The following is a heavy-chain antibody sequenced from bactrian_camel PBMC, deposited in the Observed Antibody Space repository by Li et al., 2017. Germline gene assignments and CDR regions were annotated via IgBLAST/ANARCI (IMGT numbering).Heavy chain of an antibody. D-gene: IGHD2*01. Sequence: SLRLSCAASGYTYDGYCIGWFRQAPGKEREGVAGITRDGKTTYGDHVKGRFTISENNAQVYLQMNNLKSEDTALYYCAKALGGGNYYTGEYNYWGQGTQVTVS. J-gene: IGHJ4*01. CDR1: GYTYDGYC. CDR2: ITRDGKT. V-gene: IGHV3S63*01. CDR3: AKALGGGNYYTGEYNY.